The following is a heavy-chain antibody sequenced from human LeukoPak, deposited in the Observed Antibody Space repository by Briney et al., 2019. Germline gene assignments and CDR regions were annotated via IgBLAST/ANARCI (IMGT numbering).Heavy chain of an antibody. Sequence: PSETLSLTCTVSGGSISSSSCYWSWIRQPAGKGLEWIGRIYTSGSTNYNPSLKSRVTISVDTSKNQFSLKLSSVTAADTAVYYCARDRGLPWELLLWGQGTLVTVSS. CDR1: GGSISSSSCY. J-gene: IGHJ4*02. V-gene: IGHV4-61*02. D-gene: IGHD1-26*01. CDR3: ARDRGLPWELLL. CDR2: IYTSGST.